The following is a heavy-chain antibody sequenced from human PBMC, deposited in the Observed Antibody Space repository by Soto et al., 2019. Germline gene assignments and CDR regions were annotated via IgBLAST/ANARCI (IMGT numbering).Heavy chain of an antibody. CDR3: AKDRGEYFDWFSVGGEVDP. D-gene: IGHD3-9*01. V-gene: IGHV3-30*18. J-gene: IGHJ5*02. Sequence: GGSLRLSCAASGFTFSSYGMHWVRQAPGKGLEWVAVISYDGSNKYYADSVKGRFTISRDNSKNTLYLQMNSLRAEDTAVYYCAKDRGEYFDWFSVGGEVDPWGQGTLVTVSS. CDR1: GFTFSSYG. CDR2: ISYDGSNK.